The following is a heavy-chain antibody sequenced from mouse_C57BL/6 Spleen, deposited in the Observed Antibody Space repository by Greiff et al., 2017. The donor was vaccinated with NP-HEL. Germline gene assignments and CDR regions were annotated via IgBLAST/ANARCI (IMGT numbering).Heavy chain of an antibody. V-gene: IGHV14-4*01. CDR1: GFTFKDDY. Sequence: VHVKQSGAELVRPGASVKLSCTASGFTFKDDYMHWVKQRPEQGLEWIGWIDPENGDTEYASKFQGKATITADTSSNTAYLQLSSLTSEDTAVYYCTTGAYSSLGAMDYWGQGTSVTVSS. CDR3: TTGAYSSLGAMDY. CDR2: IDPENGDT. J-gene: IGHJ4*01. D-gene: IGHD2-10*01.